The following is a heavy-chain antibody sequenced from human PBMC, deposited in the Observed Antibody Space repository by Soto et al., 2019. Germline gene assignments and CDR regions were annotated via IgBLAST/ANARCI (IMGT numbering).Heavy chain of an antibody. CDR3: ARARGIAAAPSH. J-gene: IGHJ4*02. CDR2: ISGSGGST. D-gene: IGHD6-13*01. V-gene: IGHV3-23*01. Sequence: PGGSLRLSCAASGFTFSSYAMSWVRQAPGKGLEWVSAISGSGGSTYYAGSVKGRFTISRENAKNSLYLQMNSLRAGDTAVYYCARARGIAAAPSHWGQGTLVTVSS. CDR1: GFTFSSYA.